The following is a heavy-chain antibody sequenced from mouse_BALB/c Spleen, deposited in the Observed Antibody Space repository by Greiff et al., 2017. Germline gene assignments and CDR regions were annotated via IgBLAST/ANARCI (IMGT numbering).Heavy chain of an antibody. CDR3: ARRWLPYYLDY. CDR1: GYSITSGYY. D-gene: IGHD2-3*01. J-gene: IGHJ2*01. Sequence: ESGPGLVKPSQSLSLTCSVTGYSITSGYYWHWIRQFPGNKLEWMGYISYDGSNNYNPSLKNRISITRDTSKNQFFLKLNSVTTEDTATYYCARRWLPYYLDYWGQGTTLTVSS. V-gene: IGHV3-6*02. CDR2: ISYDGSN.